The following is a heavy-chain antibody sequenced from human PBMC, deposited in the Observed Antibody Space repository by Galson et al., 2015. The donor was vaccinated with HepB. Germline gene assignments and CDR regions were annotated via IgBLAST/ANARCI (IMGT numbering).Heavy chain of an antibody. CDR3: ARHVGESGSYGMDV. CDR1: GGSTSSNTYY. Sequence: SETLSLTCAVFGGSTSSNTYYWSWIRQPPGRGLEWIGSIYYTGTTYYNPSLKSRVTIPLDTSKNHFSLKLRSVTAADTAVYYCARHVGESGSYGMDVWGQGTTVSVSS. CDR2: IYYTGTT. D-gene: IGHD2-15*01. V-gene: IGHV4-39*01. J-gene: IGHJ6*02.